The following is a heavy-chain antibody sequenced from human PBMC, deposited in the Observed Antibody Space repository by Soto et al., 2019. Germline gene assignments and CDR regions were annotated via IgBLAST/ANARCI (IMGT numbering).Heavy chain of an antibody. D-gene: IGHD6-19*01. CDR2: ISAYNGNT. J-gene: IGHJ3*02. Sequence: ASVKVSCKASGYTFTSYGISWVRQAPGQGLEWMGWISAYNGNTNYAQKLQGRVTMTTDASTSTAYMELRSLRSDDTAVYYCARKVKQWYAFDIWGQGTMVTVSS. CDR1: GYTFTSYG. V-gene: IGHV1-18*01. CDR3: ARKVKQWYAFDI.